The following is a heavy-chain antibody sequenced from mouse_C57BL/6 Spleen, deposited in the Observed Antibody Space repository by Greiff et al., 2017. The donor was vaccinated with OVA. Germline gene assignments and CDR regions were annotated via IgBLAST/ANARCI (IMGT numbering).Heavy chain of an antibody. CDR1: GFTFSSYA. V-gene: IGHV5-4*01. CDR3: AREGGYSAWFAY. CDR2: ISDGGSYT. D-gene: IGHD2-3*01. Sequence: EVMLVESGGGLVKPGGSLKLSCAASGFTFSSYAMSWVRQTPEKRLEWVATISDGGSYTYYPDNVKGRFTISRDNAKNNLYLQMSHLKSEDTAMYYGAREGGYSAWFAYWGQGTLVTVSA. J-gene: IGHJ3*01.